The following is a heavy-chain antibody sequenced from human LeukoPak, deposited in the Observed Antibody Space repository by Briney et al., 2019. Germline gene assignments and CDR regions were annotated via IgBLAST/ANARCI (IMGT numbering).Heavy chain of an antibody. CDR3: ARRRITMVRGVIISPRPFDP. V-gene: IGHV4-34*01. Sequence: SETLSLTCAVYGGSFSGYYWSWIRQPPGKGLEWIGEINHSGSTNYNPSLKSRVTISVDTSKNQFSLKLSSVTAADTAVYYCARRRITMVRGVIISPRPFDPWGQGTLVTVSS. CDR2: INHSGST. D-gene: IGHD3-10*01. J-gene: IGHJ5*02. CDR1: GGSFSGYY.